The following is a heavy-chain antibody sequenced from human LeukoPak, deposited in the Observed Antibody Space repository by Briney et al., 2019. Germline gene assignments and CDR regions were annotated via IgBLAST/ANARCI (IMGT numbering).Heavy chain of an antibody. J-gene: IGHJ4*02. CDR3: VKDLYVGATTPTWDY. V-gene: IGHV3-30*18. D-gene: IGHD1-26*01. Sequence: PGGSLRLSCAASGFSFSSFSMHWVRQAPGKGLEWVAAISYDERNKYYADSVKGRFTISRDNSNNTLYLQMNSLRAEDTAVYYCVKDLYVGATTPTWDYWGQGALVTVSS. CDR2: ISYDERNK. CDR1: GFSFSSFS.